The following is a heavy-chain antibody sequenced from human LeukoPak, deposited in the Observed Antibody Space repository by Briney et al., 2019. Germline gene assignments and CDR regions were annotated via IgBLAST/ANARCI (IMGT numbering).Heavy chain of an antibody. V-gene: IGHV3-21*01. CDR1: GFTFSSYS. Sequence: GGSLRLSCAASGFTFSSYSMNWVRQAPGKGLEWVSSISSSSSSYIYYAGSVKGRFTISRDNAKNSLYLQMNSLRAEDTAVYYCAELGITMIGGVWGKGTTVTISS. J-gene: IGHJ6*04. CDR2: ISSSSSSYI. CDR3: AELGITMIGGV. D-gene: IGHD3-10*02.